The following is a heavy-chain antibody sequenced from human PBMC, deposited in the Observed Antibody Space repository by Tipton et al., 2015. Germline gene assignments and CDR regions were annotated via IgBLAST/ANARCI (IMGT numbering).Heavy chain of an antibody. D-gene: IGHD6-13*01. Sequence: GLEKPSQSLSLTCGISGDSVSSNSATWNWFRRSPSRGLEWLGGTYYRSKWYNDYAVSVKSRITINPDTSKNQLSLQLNSVTPEDTAVYYCARHTPWYQGDAFDIWGQGTMVTVSS. V-gene: IGHV6-1*02. CDR1: GDSVSSNSAT. CDR3: ARHTPWYQGDAFDI. CDR2: TYYRSKWYN. J-gene: IGHJ3*02.